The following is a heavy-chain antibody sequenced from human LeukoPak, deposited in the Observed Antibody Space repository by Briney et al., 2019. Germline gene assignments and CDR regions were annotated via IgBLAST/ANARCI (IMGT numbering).Heavy chain of an antibody. CDR3: ARRYDYGGKGVDY. V-gene: IGHV3-7*05. D-gene: IGHD4-23*01. CDR2: IDQDGSGK. Sequence: PGGSLRLSCAASGFTFSTYWMTWVRQAPGKGLEWVANIDQDGSGKYYVASVMGRFTISRDNAKNSLYLQMNSLRAEDTAVYYCARRYDYGGKGVDYWGQGTLVTVSS. CDR1: GFTFSTYW. J-gene: IGHJ4*02.